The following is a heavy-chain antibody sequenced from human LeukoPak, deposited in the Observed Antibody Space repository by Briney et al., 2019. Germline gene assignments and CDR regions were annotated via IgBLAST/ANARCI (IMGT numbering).Heavy chain of an antibody. D-gene: IGHD6-19*01. Sequence: ASVKVSCKASGGTFSSYAISWVRQAPGHGLEWMGGIMPIFGTANYAQKFQGRVTITADESTSTAHMELSSLGSEDTAVYYCARVFPGAVAVDYWGRGTLVTVSS. CDR3: ARVFPGAVAVDY. J-gene: IGHJ4*02. CDR1: GGTFSSYA. V-gene: IGHV1-69*13. CDR2: IMPIFGTA.